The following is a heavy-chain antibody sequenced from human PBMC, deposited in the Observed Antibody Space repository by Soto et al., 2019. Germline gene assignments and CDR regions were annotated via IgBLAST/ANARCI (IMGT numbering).Heavy chain of an antibody. CDR1: GFTFSSYG. V-gene: IGHV3-30*18. CDR3: AKGLRFLEWFLDY. Sequence: GGSLRLSCAASGFTFSSYGMHWVRQAPGKGLEWVAVISYDGSNKYYADSVKGRFTISRDNSKNTLYLQMNSLRAEDTAVYYCAKGLRFLEWFLDYWGQGTLVTVSS. D-gene: IGHD3-3*01. J-gene: IGHJ4*02. CDR2: ISYDGSNK.